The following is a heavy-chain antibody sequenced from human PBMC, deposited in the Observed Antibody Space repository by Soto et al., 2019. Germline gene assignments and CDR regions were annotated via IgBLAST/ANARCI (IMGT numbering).Heavy chain of an antibody. J-gene: IGHJ4*02. V-gene: IGHV1-18*04. CDR3: ARGGLTEVATFGY. D-gene: IGHD5-12*01. CDR2: ISTKNGNT. Sequence: QVQLVQSGAEVKKPGASVKVSCKASGYTFNTYGISWVRQAPGQGLEWMGWISTKNGNTKYEQKRQGRVSMTTDTSTSTAYMELRSLTADDTAVYYCARGGLTEVATFGYWGQGTLVTVSS. CDR1: GYTFNTYG.